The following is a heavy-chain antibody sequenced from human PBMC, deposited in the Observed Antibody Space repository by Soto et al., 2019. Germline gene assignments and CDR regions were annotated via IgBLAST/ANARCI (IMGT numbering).Heavy chain of an antibody. CDR2: ISYDGSNK. CDR3: AKSRSGYDRYFDY. Sequence: GGSLRLSCAASGFTFSSYGMHWVRQAPGKGLEWVAVISYDGSNKYYADSVKGRFTISRDNSKNTLYLQMNSLRAEDTAVYCCAKSRSGYDRYFDYWGQGTLVTVSS. J-gene: IGHJ4*02. V-gene: IGHV3-30*18. CDR1: GFTFSSYG. D-gene: IGHD5-12*01.